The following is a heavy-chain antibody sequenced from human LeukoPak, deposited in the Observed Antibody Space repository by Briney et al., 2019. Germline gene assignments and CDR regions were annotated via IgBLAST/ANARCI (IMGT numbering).Heavy chain of an antibody. J-gene: IGHJ6*03. D-gene: IGHD1-1*01. CDR1: GGSISSSNW. Sequence: SETLSLTCAVSGGSISSSNWWSWVRQPPGKGLEWIGEIYHSGSTNYNPSLKSRVTISVDKSKNQFSLKLSSVTAADTAVYYCARTQGLEPWSSEYYYYYYMDVWGKGTTVTVSS. CDR3: ARTQGLEPWSSEYYYYYYMDV. V-gene: IGHV4-4*02. CDR2: IYHSGST.